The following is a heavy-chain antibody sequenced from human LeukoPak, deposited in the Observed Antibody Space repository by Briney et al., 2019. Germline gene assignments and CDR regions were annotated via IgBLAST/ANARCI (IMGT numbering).Heavy chain of an antibody. D-gene: IGHD2-15*01. Sequence: SQTLSLTCAISGDSVSSNSAAWNWIRQSPSRGLEWLGRTYYRSKWYNDYAVSVKSRITINPDTSKNQFPLQLNSVTPEDTTVYYCARATPHYCSGGSCRGPFDYWGQGTLVTVSS. J-gene: IGHJ4*02. V-gene: IGHV6-1*01. CDR3: ARATPHYCSGGSCRGPFDY. CDR1: GDSVSSNSAA. CDR2: TYYRSKWYN.